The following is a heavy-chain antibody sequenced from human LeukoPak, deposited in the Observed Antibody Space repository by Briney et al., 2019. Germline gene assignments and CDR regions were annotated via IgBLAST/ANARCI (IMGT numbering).Heavy chain of an antibody. CDR2: ISSNGGST. V-gene: IGHV3-64*04. J-gene: IGHJ4*02. CDR3: SRDLRGRDDY. D-gene: IGHD5-24*01. CDR1: GFTFSSYA. Sequence: GGSLRLSCSASGFTFSSYAMHWVRQAPGKGLECVSAISSNGGSTYYADPVKGRFTISRDNAKNTLYLQMNSLRAEDTAVYYCSRDLRGRDDYWGQGILVIVSS.